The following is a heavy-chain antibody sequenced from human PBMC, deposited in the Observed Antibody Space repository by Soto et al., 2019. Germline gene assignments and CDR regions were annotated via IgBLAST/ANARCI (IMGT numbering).Heavy chain of an antibody. D-gene: IGHD3-9*01. CDR1: GYTFTSYG. V-gene: IGHV1-18*01. CDR3: ARDGITYYDILTGTIFDY. CDR2: ISAYNGST. Sequence: ASVKVSCKASGYTFTSYGISWVRQAPGQGLEWMGWISAYNGSTNYAQKLQGRVTMTTDTSTSTAYMELRSLRSDDTAVYYCARDGITYYDILTGTIFDYWGQGTLVTVSS. J-gene: IGHJ4*02.